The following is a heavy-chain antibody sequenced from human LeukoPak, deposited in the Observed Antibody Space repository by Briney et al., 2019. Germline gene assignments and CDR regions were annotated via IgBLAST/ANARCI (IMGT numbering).Heavy chain of an antibody. CDR1: GFTFSSYW. V-gene: IGHV3-7*01. Sequence: RGSLRLSCAASGFTFSSYWMSWVRRAPGKGLEWIANINQNGNEKNYLDSMKGRLTISRDNANNLVFLQMNSLRIEDTAVYYCAGGPGFLIDCWGHGTLVTVSS. CDR2: INQNGNEK. J-gene: IGHJ4*01. D-gene: IGHD3-3*01. CDR3: AGGPGFLIDC.